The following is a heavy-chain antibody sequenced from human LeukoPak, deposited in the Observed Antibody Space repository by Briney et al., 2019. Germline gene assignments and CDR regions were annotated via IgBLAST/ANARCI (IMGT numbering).Heavy chain of an antibody. CDR1: GGSISRSSYY. CDR3: ARRDYSYSGSYYPFDY. V-gene: IGHV4-39*01. D-gene: IGHD1-26*01. CDR2: ISYSGGT. Sequence: SETLSLTCTVSGGSISRSSYYWGWIRQPPGKGLECIGSISYSGGTYYNPSLKSRVTISVDTSKNQFSLKLSSVTAADTAVYYCARRDYSYSGSYYPFDYWGQGTLVTVSS. J-gene: IGHJ4*02.